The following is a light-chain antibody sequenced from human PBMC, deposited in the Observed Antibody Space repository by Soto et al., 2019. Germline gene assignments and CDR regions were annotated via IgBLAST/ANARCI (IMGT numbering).Light chain of an antibody. CDR2: SNN. V-gene: IGLV1-44*01. CDR3: AAWDDSLSGWV. J-gene: IGLJ3*02. CDR1: SSNIGSNT. Sequence: QSVLTQPPSASGIPGQRVTISCSGSSSNIGSNTVNWYQQLPGTAPKLLIYSNNQRPSGVPDRFSGSKSGTSASLAISGLQSEDEADYYCAAWDDSLSGWVFGGGTKLTVL.